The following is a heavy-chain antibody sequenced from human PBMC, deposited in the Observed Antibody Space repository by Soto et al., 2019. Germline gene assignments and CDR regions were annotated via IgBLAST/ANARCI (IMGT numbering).Heavy chain of an antibody. J-gene: IGHJ4*02. CDR3: AKAVSEGNFWSGYYYFDY. CDR1: GFTFDDYA. D-gene: IGHD3-3*01. Sequence: EVQLVESGGGLVQPGRSLRLSCAASGFTFDDYAMHWVRQAPGKGLEWVSGISWNSGSIGYADSVKGRFTISRDNAKNSLYLQVNSLRAEDTALYYCAKAVSEGNFWSGYYYFDYWGQGTLVTVSS. V-gene: IGHV3-9*01. CDR2: ISWNSGSI.